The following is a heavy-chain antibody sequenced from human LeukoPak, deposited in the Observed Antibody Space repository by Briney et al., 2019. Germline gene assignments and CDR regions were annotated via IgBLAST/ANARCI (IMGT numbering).Heavy chain of an antibody. CDR2: INPNSGGT. V-gene: IGHV1-2*02. D-gene: IGHD2-2*02. J-gene: IGHJ4*02. Sequence: GASVKVSCKASGYTFTGYYMHWVRQAPGQGLEWMGWINPNSGGTNYAQKFQGRVTMTTDTSTSTAYMELRSLRSDDTAVYYCARVSLYCTSTSCYMTHTTYFDYWGQGTLVTVPS. CDR3: ARVSLYCTSTSCYMTHTTYFDY. CDR1: GYTFTGYY.